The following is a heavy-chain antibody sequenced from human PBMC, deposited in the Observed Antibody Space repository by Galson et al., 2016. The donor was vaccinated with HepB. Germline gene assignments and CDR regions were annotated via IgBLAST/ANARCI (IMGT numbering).Heavy chain of an antibody. CDR1: GFTPNSFA. Sequence: SLRLSCAASGFTPNSFAMSWVCQAPGKGLEWVSAINGGSAHYADSVQGRFTISRDTSKNTLYLEMNSLRAEDTAIYYCARAFRYGTGWYGRNDCWGQGTLVTVSS. CDR3: ARAFRYGTGWYGRNDC. D-gene: IGHD6-19*01. CDR2: INGGSA. J-gene: IGHJ4*02. V-gene: IGHV3-23*01.